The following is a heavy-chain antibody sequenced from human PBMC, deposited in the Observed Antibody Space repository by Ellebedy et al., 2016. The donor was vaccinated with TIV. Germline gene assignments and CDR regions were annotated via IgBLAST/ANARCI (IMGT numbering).Heavy chain of an antibody. CDR2: INPNVNST. V-gene: IGHV1-46*01. CDR1: GYTFTSYY. Sequence: AASVKVSCKASGYTFTSYYMHWVRQAPGQGLEWMGIINPNVNSTRYEQKFQGRVTMTRDTSTSTVYMELSSLRSEDTAVYYCARDVTVATTEAFDYWGQGTLVTVSS. D-gene: IGHD5-12*01. J-gene: IGHJ4*02. CDR3: ARDVTVATTEAFDY.